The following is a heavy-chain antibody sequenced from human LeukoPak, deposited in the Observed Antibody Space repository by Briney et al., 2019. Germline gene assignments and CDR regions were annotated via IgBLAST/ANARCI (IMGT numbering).Heavy chain of an antibody. Sequence: SGTLSLTCTVSGGSITDYYYSWIRQPPGKGQEWIGYIYHDGTTNYNPSLMSRVTISVDTSKNQFSLRLSSVTAADSAVYYCAREGGYAPLGIDPWGPGILVTVSS. CDR3: AREGGYAPLGIDP. CDR2: IYHDGTT. CDR1: GGSITDYY. D-gene: IGHD5-12*01. J-gene: IGHJ5*02. V-gene: IGHV4-59*01.